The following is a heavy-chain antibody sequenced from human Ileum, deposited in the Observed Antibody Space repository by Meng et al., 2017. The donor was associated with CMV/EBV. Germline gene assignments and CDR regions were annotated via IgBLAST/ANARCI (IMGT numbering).Heavy chain of an antibody. CDR1: GFTFNFYA. J-gene: IGHJ4*02. Sequence: SLKISCAASGFTFNFYAMHWVRQAPGKGLEWVVVISFDGSDKYYADSVKGRFTISRDNSKNTLSLQMNSLRTEDTAVYYCARERTDRVFDYWGQGTLVTVSS. CDR3: ARERTDRVFDY. D-gene: IGHD1/OR15-1a*01. CDR2: ISFDGSDK. V-gene: IGHV3-30-3*01.